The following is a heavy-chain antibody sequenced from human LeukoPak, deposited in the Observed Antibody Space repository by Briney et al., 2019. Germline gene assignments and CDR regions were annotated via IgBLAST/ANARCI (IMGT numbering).Heavy chain of an antibody. CDR3: ARDPGLRITIFGVVSYRYYYGMDV. V-gene: IGHV4-30-2*01. J-gene: IGHJ6*02. CDR1: GGSISSGGYS. CDR2: IYHSGST. Sequence: QPSETLSLTCAVSGGSISSGGYSWSWIRQPPGKGLEWIGYIYHSGSTYYNPSLKSRVTISVDRSKNQFSLKLSSVTAADTAVYYCARDPGLRITIFGVVSYRYYYGMDVWGQGTTVTASS. D-gene: IGHD3-3*01.